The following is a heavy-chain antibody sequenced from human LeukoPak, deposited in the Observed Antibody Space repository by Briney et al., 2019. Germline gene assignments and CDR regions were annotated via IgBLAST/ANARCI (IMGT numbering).Heavy chain of an antibody. CDR3: ARQTHCSGGSCYSGNDY. CDR1: GYGFPSYW. V-gene: IGHV5-51*01. Sequence: GESLKIYCKGSGYGFPSYWIAWVGQMPGKGLEWMGIIYPGDSDTRYSPSLQGQVTISADKSISTAYLQWSSLKASHTAVDYCARQTHCSGGSCYSGNDYWGQGTLVTVSS. J-gene: IGHJ4*02. CDR2: IYPGDSDT. D-gene: IGHD2-15*01.